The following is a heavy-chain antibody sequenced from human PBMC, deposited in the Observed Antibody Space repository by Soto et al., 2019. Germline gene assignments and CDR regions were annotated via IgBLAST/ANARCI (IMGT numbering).Heavy chain of an antibody. D-gene: IGHD5-12*01. CDR2: ISGSGGTT. Sequence: GGSLRLSCAASGFTFSSYAMNWVRQAPGKGLEWVSAISGSGGTTNYADSVKGRFTISRDNSKNTLYLQMNSLRAEDTALYYCAKGYYSGYDLAYFDYWGQGTLVTVSS. J-gene: IGHJ4*02. V-gene: IGHV3-23*01. CDR3: AKGYYSGYDLAYFDY. CDR1: GFTFSSYA.